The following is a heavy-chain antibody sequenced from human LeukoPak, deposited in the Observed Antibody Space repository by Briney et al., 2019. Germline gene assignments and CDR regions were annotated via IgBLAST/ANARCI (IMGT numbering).Heavy chain of an antibody. D-gene: IGHD3-22*01. Sequence: ASVKVSFKVSGYTLTELSMHWVRQAPGKGLEWMGGFDPEDGETIYAQKFQGRVTMTEDTSTDTAYMQLSRLRSEDTAVYYCATEQWLSSYYFDYWGQGTLVTVSS. J-gene: IGHJ4*02. CDR1: GYTLTELS. CDR2: FDPEDGET. CDR3: ATEQWLSSYYFDY. V-gene: IGHV1-24*01.